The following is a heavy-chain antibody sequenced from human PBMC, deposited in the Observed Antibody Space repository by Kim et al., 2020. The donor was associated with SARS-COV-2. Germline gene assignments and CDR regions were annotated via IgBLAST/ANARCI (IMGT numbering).Heavy chain of an antibody. CDR2: INHSGST. D-gene: IGHD6-13*01. CDR3: AREYETAAADY. CDR1: GGSFSGYY. V-gene: IGHV4-34*01. Sequence: SETLSLTCAVYGGSFSGYYWSWIRQPPGKGLEWIGEINHSGSTNYNPSLKSRVTISVDTSKNQFSLKLSSVTASDTAVYYCAREYETAAADYWGQGTLVT. J-gene: IGHJ4*02.